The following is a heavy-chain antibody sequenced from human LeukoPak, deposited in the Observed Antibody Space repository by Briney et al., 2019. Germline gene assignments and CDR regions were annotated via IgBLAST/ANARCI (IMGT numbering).Heavy chain of an antibody. CDR3: ATVLRQWLVGYYYYGMDV. Sequence: GASVKVSCKVSGYTLTELSMHWVRQAPGKGLEWMGGFDPEDGETIYAQKFQGRVTMTEDTSTDTACMELSSLRSEDTAVYYCATVLRQWLVGYYYYGMDVWGQGTTVTVSS. CDR1: GYTLTELS. J-gene: IGHJ6*02. D-gene: IGHD6-19*01. CDR2: FDPEDGET. V-gene: IGHV1-24*01.